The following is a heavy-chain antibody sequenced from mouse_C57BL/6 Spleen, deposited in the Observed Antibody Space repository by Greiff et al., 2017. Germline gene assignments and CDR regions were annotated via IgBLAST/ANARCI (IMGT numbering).Heavy chain of an antibody. J-gene: IGHJ2*01. D-gene: IGHD2-3*01. CDR1: GYTFTSYW. V-gene: IGHV1-50*01. CDR3: ARWDGYYDFDY. CDR2: IDPSGSYT. Sequence: QVQLQQPGAELVKPGASVKLSCKASGYTFTSYWMQWVKQRPGQGLEWIGEIDPSGSYTNYNQKFKGKATLTVDTSSSTAYMQLSSLTSEDSAVDYCARWDGYYDFDYWGQGTTLTVSS.